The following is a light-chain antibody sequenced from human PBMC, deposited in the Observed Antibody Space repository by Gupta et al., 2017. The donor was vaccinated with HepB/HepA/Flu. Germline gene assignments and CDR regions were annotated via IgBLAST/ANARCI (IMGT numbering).Light chain of an antibody. J-gene: IGLJ3*02. CDR1: SSDVGAYNS. CDR2: DVS. Sequence: QSAPTQPRSVSGSPGQSVTISSTGTSSDVGAYNSVSWHQHHPAKAPKLIIYDVSKWPSGVPDRFSGSKFGNTASLTISGLQDEDEADYYCFSYTASDTWVFGGGTKLTVL. V-gene: IGLV2-11*01. CDR3: FSYTASDTWV.